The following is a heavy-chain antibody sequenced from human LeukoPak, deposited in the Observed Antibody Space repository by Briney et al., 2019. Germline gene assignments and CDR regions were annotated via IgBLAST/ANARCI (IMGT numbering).Heavy chain of an antibody. J-gene: IGHJ6*03. CDR2: IKQDGSEK. CDR3: ARVVGSSYYMDV. D-gene: IGHD2-15*01. CDR1: GFTFSSYW. V-gene: IGHV3-7*03. Sequence: PGGSLRLSCAASGFTFSSYWMSWVRQAPGKGLEWVANIKQDGSEKYYVDSVKGRFTISRDNSKNTLYLQINSLRAEDTAVYYCARVVGSSYYMDVWGKGTTVTISS.